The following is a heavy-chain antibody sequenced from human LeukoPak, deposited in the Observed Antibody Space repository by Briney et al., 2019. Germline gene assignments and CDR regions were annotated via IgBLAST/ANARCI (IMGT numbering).Heavy chain of an antibody. J-gene: IGHJ2*01. Sequence: GASVKVSCKASGGTFSSYAISWVRQAPGQGLEWMGGIIPIFGTANYAQKFQGRVTITADESTSTAYMELSSLRSEDTAVYYCARVQGATTVTTDWYFDLWGRGTLVTVSS. V-gene: IGHV1-69*13. CDR3: ARVQGATTVTTDWYFDL. CDR2: IIPIFGTA. CDR1: GGTFSSYA. D-gene: IGHD4-17*01.